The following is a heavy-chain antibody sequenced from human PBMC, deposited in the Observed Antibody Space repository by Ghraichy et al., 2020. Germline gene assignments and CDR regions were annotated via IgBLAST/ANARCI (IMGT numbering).Heavy chain of an antibody. CDR2: IYPGDSDT. D-gene: IGHD2-15*01. CDR1: GYSFTSYW. V-gene: IGHV5-51*01. Sequence: GESLNISCKGSGYSFTSYWIGWVRQMPGKGLEWMGIIYPGDSDTRYSPSFQGQVTISADKSISTAYLQWSSLKASDTAMYYCARGYCSGGSCYSGPYFDYWGQGTLVTVSS. CDR3: ARGYCSGGSCYSGPYFDY. J-gene: IGHJ4*02.